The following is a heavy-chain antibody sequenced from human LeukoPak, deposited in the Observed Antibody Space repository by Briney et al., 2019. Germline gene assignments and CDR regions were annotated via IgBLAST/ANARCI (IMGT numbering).Heavy chain of an antibody. J-gene: IGHJ4*02. CDR3: ARGTRINYFDY. D-gene: IGHD2/OR15-2a*01. V-gene: IGHV4-59*08. CDR1: FGSINSYY. CDR2: IYYSGST. Sequence: SETLSLACTVSFGSINSYYWSWIRQPPGKGLEWIGYIYYSGSTNYNPSLKSRVTLSVDTSKNQFSLNLSSVTAADTAIYYCARGTRINYFDYWGQGTLVTVSS.